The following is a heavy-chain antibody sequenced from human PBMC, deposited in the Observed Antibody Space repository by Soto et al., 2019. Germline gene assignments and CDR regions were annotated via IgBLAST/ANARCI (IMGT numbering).Heavy chain of an antibody. CDR2: IDYSGST. J-gene: IGHJ4*02. CDR1: GGSISSYY. CDR3: ARRWGTSFDF. Sequence: QVQLQESGPGLVKPSETLSLTCTVSGGSISSYYWSWIRQPPGKGLEWIGYIDYSGSTDSDPSLKSRVTISVDTSKNQFSLKLSSVTAADTAVYYCARRWGTSFDFWGQGTLVTVSS. V-gene: IGHV4-59*01. D-gene: IGHD7-27*01.